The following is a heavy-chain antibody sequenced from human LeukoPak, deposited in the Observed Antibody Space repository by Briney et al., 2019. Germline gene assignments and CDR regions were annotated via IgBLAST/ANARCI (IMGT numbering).Heavy chain of an antibody. CDR2: ISYDGSNK. Sequence: GRSLRLSCAASGFTFSSYAMHWVRQAPGKGLEWVAVISYDGSNKYYADSVKGRFTIFRDNSKNTLYLQMNSLRAEDTAVYYRARMGIAVAGVFDYWGQGTLVTVSS. CDR1: GFTFSSYA. V-gene: IGHV3-30*04. D-gene: IGHD6-19*01. J-gene: IGHJ4*02. CDR3: ARMGIAVAGVFDY.